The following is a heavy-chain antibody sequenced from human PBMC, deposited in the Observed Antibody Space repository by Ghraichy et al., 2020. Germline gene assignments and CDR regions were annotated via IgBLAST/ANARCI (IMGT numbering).Heavy chain of an antibody. D-gene: IGHD6-13*01. Sequence: SETLSLTCTVSGGSIDSYFWRWIRQPPGKGLEWIAYISYRGNTNYNPSLQSRVTISVDTSKNQFSLKLTSVTAADTAVYYCARGGAGTPGYGLDVWGQGTTGTVSS. CDR2: ISYRGNT. CDR1: GGSIDSYF. J-gene: IGHJ6*02. CDR3: ARGGAGTPGYGLDV. V-gene: IGHV4-59*01.